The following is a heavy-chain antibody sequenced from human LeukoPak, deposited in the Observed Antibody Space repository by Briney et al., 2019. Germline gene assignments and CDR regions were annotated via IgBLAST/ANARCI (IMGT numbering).Heavy chain of an antibody. Sequence: SVKVSCKASGGTFSSYAISWVRQAPGQGLEWRGRIIPILGLANYAQKFQGRVTITADKSTSTAYMELSSLRSEDTAVYYCARSPTSSWGSSYAFDIWGQGTMVTVSS. CDR2: IIPILGLA. V-gene: IGHV1-69*04. J-gene: IGHJ3*02. CDR3: ARSPTSSWGSSYAFDI. D-gene: IGHD3-16*02. CDR1: GGTFSSYA.